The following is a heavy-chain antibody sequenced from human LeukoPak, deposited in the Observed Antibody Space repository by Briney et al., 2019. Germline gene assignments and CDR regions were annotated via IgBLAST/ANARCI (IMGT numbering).Heavy chain of an antibody. Sequence: ASVKVSCKVSGYTLTELSMHWVRQAPGKGLEWMGGFDPEDGETIYAQKFQGRVTMTEDTSTDTAYMELSSLRSEDTAVYYCARDGNRIQLWTIEVSAFDIWGQGTMVTVSS. CDR3: ARDGNRIQLWTIEVSAFDI. J-gene: IGHJ3*02. D-gene: IGHD5-18*01. CDR2: FDPEDGET. CDR1: GYTLTELS. V-gene: IGHV1-24*01.